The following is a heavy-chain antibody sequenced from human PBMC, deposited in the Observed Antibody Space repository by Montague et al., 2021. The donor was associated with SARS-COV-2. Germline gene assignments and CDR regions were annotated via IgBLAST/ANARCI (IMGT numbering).Heavy chain of an antibody. J-gene: IGHJ5*02. Sequence: SLRLSCAASGFTFGDYAMHWVRQAPGKGLEWVSGISWNSGSIGYADSVKGRFTISRDNAKNSLYLQMNSLRAEDTALYYCAKDSYYGFWSGYSPGENWFDPWGQGTLVTVSS. V-gene: IGHV3-9*01. CDR3: AKDSYYGFWSGYSPGENWFDP. CDR2: ISWNSGSI. D-gene: IGHD3-3*01. CDR1: GFTFGDYA.